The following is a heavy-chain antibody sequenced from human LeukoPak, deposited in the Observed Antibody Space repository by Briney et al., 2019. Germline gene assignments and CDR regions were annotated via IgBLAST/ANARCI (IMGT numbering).Heavy chain of an antibody. CDR3: AKDQSVYYYYYMDV. CDR1: GFTFSSYG. CDR2: IRYDGSNK. D-gene: IGHD5/OR15-5a*01. Sequence: GGSLRLSCAASGFTFSSYGMHWVRQAPGKGLEWVAFIRYDGSNKYYADSVKGRFTISRDNSKNTLYLQMNSLRAEDTAVYYCAKDQSVYYYYYMDVWGKGTTVTVSS. J-gene: IGHJ6*03. V-gene: IGHV3-30*02.